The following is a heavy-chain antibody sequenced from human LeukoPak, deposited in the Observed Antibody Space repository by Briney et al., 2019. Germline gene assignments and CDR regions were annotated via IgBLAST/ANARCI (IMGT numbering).Heavy chain of an antibody. Sequence: GGSLRLSCAASGFTFSSYAMSWVRQAPGKGLEWVSAISGSGGSTYYADSVKGRFTITRDNSKNTLYLQMNSLRAEDTAVYYCARDNTFGGVIGASDYWGQGTLVTVSS. CDR3: ARDNTFGGVIGASDY. CDR1: GFTFSSYA. V-gene: IGHV3-23*01. CDR2: ISGSGGST. D-gene: IGHD3-16*02. J-gene: IGHJ4*02.